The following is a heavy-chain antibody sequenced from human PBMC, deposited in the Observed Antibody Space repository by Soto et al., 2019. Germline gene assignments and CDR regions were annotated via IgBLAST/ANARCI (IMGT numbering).Heavy chain of an antibody. CDR2: MNPNSGNT. CDR1: GYTFTSYD. CDR3: ASGLEDSGWYSPPGY. V-gene: IGHV1-8*01. D-gene: IGHD6-19*01. J-gene: IGHJ4*02. Sequence: QVQLVQSGAEVKKPGASVKVSCKASGYTFTSYDINWVRQATGQGLEWMGWMNPNSGNTGYAQKFRGRVTNTRNTSISTGYVELRSLRSEATGVYYGASGLEDSGWYSPPGYWGQGTLVTVSS.